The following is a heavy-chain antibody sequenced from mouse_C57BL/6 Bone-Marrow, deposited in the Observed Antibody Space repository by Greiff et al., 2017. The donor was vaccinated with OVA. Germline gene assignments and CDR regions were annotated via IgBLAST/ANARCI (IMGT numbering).Heavy chain of an antibody. D-gene: IGHD4-1*02. CDR3: ARSHLNWDETIYWYFDV. CDR1: GYTFTSYW. J-gene: IGHJ1*03. Sequence: QVQLQQPGAELVRPGSSVKLSCKASGYTFTSYWMHWVKQRPIQGLEWIGNIDPSDSETHYNQKFKDKATLTVDKSSSTAYMQLSSLTSEDSAVYYCARSHLNWDETIYWYFDVWGTGTTVTVSS. CDR2: IDPSDSET. V-gene: IGHV1-52*01.